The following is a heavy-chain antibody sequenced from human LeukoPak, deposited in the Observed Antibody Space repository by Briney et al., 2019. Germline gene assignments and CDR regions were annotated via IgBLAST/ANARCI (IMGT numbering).Heavy chain of an antibody. CDR3: ARAVGPRGQSWFDP. CDR1: GYTFTSYY. D-gene: IGHD3-10*01. J-gene: IGHJ5*02. CDR2: VNPTDGRT. Sequence: GASVKVSCKAPGYTFTSYYMHWVRQAPGQGLEWMGVVNPTDGRTTYAQNLQGRVTMTRDTSTSTVYMELSSLKSDDTAVYYCARAVGPRGQSWFDPWGQGTLVTVSS. V-gene: IGHV1-46*03.